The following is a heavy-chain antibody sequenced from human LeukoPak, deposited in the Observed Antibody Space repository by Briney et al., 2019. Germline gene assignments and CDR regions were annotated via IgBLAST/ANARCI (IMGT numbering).Heavy chain of an antibody. V-gene: IGHV3-30*02. CDR2: IRYDGSNK. Sequence: PGGSLRLSCAASGFTFSSYGMHWVRQAPGKGLEWVAFIRYDGSNKYHADSVKGRFTISRDNSKNTLYLQMNSLRAEDTAVYYCTKDPGWNDLYYYYYMDVWGKGTTVTISS. J-gene: IGHJ6*03. CDR3: TKDPGWNDLYYYYYMDV. CDR1: GFTFSSYG. D-gene: IGHD1-1*01.